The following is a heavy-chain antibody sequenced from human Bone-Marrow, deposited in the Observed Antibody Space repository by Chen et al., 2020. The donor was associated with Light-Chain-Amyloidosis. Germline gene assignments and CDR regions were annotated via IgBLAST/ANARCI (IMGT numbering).Heavy chain of an antibody. CDR1: GYTFPNYW. V-gene: IGHV5-51*01. Sequence: EVQLDQSGPEVKKPGESLKISCNGSGYTFPNYWIGWVRQMPGKGLEWMGVIYPDDSDARYSPSFEGQVTISADKSITTAYLQWRSLKASDTAMYYCARRRDGYNFDYWGQGTLVTVSS. D-gene: IGHD5-12*01. J-gene: IGHJ4*02. CDR3: ARRRDGYNFDY. CDR2: IYPDDSDA.